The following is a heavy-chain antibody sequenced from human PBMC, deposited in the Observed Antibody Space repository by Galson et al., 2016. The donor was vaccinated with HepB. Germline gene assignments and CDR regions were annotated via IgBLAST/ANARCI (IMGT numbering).Heavy chain of an antibody. CDR3: ARDAVAVAGTLHFYFYGMDV. V-gene: IGHV1-69*04. Sequence: SVKVSCKASGGTFSSYAFSWVRQAPEQGLEWMGRIVPILGMSNYAQKFQGRVTITADKSTSTVYMELSSLRSEDTAVYYCARDAVAVAGTLHFYFYGMDVWGQGTTVTVSS. D-gene: IGHD6-19*01. CDR2: IVPILGMS. J-gene: IGHJ6*02. CDR1: GGTFSSYA.